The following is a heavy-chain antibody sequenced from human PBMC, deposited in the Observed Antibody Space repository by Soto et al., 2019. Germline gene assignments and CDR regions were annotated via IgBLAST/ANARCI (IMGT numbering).Heavy chain of an antibody. CDR1: GGSISSSSYY. CDR3: ARFIRSGPYYYYGMDF. Sequence: SETLSLTCTVSGGSISSSSYYWGWIRQPPGKGLEWIGSIYYSGSTYCNPSLKSRVTISVDTSKNQFSLKLSSVTAADTAVYYCARFIRSGPYYYYGMDFWGQGTTVTVSS. D-gene: IGHD3-3*02. CDR2: IYYSGST. J-gene: IGHJ6*02. V-gene: IGHV4-39*01.